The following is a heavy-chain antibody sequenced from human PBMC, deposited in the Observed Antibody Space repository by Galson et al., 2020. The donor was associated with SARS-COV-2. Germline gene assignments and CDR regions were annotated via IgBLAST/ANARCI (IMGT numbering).Heavy chain of an antibody. CDR1: GITFSTYA. CDR2: ISGSGADT. V-gene: IGHV3-23*01. Sequence: GESLKISCAASGITFSTYAMSWVRQAPGKGLEWVSAISGSGADTSYAGSVRGRFTISRDNSKNTLHLQMNSLRADDTAVYYCAKGGYCGSIGCLYVSHEYGMDVGGQGTTVIVAS. J-gene: IGHJ6*02. D-gene: IGHD2-21*01. CDR3: AKGGYCGSIGCLYVSHEYGMDV.